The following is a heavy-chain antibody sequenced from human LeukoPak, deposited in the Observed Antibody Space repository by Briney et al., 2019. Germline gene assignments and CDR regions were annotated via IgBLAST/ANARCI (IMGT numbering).Heavy chain of an antibody. CDR3: AKVRGVMIY. CDR2: IYYSGST. V-gene: IGHV4-59*12. D-gene: IGHD3-10*01. J-gene: IGHJ4*02. Sequence: PSETLSLTCTVSGGSISSYYWSWIRQPPGKGLEWIGYIYYSGSTNYNPSLKSRVTISVDTSKNQFSLKLSSVTAADTAVYYCAKVRGVMIYWGQGTLVTVSS. CDR1: GGSISSYY.